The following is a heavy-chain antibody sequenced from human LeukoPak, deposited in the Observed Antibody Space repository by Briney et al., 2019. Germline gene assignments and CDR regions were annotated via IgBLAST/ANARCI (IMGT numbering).Heavy chain of an antibody. CDR3: AKECDYGNTPHMPCY. CDR2: ISDGGWT. J-gene: IGHJ4*02. Sequence: GGSLRLSCAASALPPSNYAMSWVRQAPGKGLEWVSSISDGGWTAYTDSVKGRFFISRETATNTLYLQMNSLRVEDTAVYYCAKECDYGNTPHMPCYWGQGTLVTVSS. D-gene: IGHD4-17*01. CDR1: ALPPSNYA. V-gene: IGHV3-23*01.